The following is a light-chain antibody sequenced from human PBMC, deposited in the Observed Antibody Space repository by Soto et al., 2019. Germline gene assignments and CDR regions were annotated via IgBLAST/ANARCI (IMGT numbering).Light chain of an antibody. CDR2: KAS. J-gene: IGKJ1*01. V-gene: IGKV1-5*03. CDR1: QSISNW. CDR3: QQYDTFSRT. Sequence: DIQMTQSPSTLSASVGDRVTITCRASQSISNWLAWYQQKPGKAPKLLIYKASGLQSGVPSRFSGSGSGTEFTLTISSLQPDDFATYFCQQYDTFSRTFGQGTKVDI.